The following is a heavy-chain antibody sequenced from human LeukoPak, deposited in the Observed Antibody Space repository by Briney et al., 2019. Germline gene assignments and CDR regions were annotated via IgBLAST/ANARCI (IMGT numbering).Heavy chain of an antibody. CDR3: VRQSFSSGSNY. CDR1: GYSFTSYW. Sequence: GGSLKISCKGSGYSFTSYWIGWVRQMPGKGLEWMGIIYPGDSDTRYRPSFQGQVIISADKSISTAYLQWSSLKASDTAMYYCVRQSFSSGSNYWGQGTLVTVSS. J-gene: IGHJ4*02. V-gene: IGHV5-51*01. D-gene: IGHD6-19*01. CDR2: IYPGDSDT.